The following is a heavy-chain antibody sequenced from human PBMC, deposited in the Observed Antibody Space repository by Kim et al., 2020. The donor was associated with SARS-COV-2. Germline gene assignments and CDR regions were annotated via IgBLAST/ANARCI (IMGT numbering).Heavy chain of an antibody. Sequence: GGSLRLSCAASGFTFSSYSMNWVRQAPGKGMEWVSTISSSSSYIYYADSVKGRFTISRDNAKNSLYLQMNSLRDEDTAVYYCATGPRGYSYGPGDYWCQGTLVTVSS. CDR1: GFTFSSYS. CDR2: ISSSSSYI. J-gene: IGHJ4*02. D-gene: IGHD5-18*01. V-gene: IGHV3-21*01. CDR3: ATGPRGYSYGPGDY.